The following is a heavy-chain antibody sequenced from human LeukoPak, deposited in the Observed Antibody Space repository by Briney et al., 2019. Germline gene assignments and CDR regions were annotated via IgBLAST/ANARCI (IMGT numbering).Heavy chain of an antibody. CDR2: ISGSGGST. CDR1: GFTFSSYA. J-gene: IGHJ4*02. D-gene: IGHD3-22*01. Sequence: GGSLRLSCAASGFTFSSYAMSWVRQAPGKGLEWVSAISGSGGSTYYADSVKGRFTISRDNSKDTLYLQMNSLRAEDTAVYYCAKDDRYYYDSSGYYGFDYWGQGTLVTVPS. CDR3: AKDDRYYYDSSGYYGFDY. V-gene: IGHV3-23*01.